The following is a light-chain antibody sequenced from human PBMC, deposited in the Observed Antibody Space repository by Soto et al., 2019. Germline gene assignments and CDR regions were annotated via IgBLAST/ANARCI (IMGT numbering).Light chain of an antibody. J-gene: IGLJ2*01. Sequence: QSALTQPASVSGSPGQSITISCTGTSSDVGSYDLVSWYQQHPGQAPKLMIYEVRKRPSGLSNRFSGSKSGNTASLTISGLQAEDAADYYCCSYAGTSTLVFGRGTKVTVL. V-gene: IGLV2-23*02. CDR1: SSDVGSYDL. CDR3: CSYAGTSTLV. CDR2: EVR.